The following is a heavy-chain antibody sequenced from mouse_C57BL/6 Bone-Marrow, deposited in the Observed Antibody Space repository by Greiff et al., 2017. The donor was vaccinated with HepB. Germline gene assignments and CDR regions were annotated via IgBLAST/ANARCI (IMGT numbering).Heavy chain of an antibody. J-gene: IGHJ3*01. CDR3: ARRTVGGY. D-gene: IGHD1-1*01. V-gene: IGHV5-6*01. CDR2: ISSGGSYT. Sequence: EVQVVESGGDLVKPGGSLKLSCAASGFTFSSYGMSWVRQTPDKRLEWVATISSGGSYTYYPDSVKGRFTISRDNAKNTLYLQMSSLKSEDTAMYYCARRTVGGYWGQGTLVTVSA. CDR1: GFTFSSYG.